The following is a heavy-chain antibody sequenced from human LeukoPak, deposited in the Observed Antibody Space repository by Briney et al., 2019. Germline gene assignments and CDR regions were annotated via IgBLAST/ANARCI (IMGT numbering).Heavy chain of an antibody. Sequence: PGESLKISYKGSGYTFTGYYMHWVRQAPGQGLEWMGRINPNSGGTNYAQKFQGRVTMTRDTSISTAYMELSRLRSDDTAVYYCARGGSSHNLWGNWFDPWGQGTLVTVSS. CDR2: INPNSGGT. CDR1: GYTFTGYY. J-gene: IGHJ5*02. V-gene: IGHV1-2*06. D-gene: IGHD1-1*01. CDR3: ARGGSSHNLWGNWFDP.